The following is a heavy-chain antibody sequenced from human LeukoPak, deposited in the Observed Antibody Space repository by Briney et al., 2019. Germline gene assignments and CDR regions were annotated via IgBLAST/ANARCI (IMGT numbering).Heavy chain of an antibody. V-gene: IGHV1-2*02. D-gene: IGHD1-26*01. J-gene: IGHJ4*02. CDR1: GYTFTGYY. CDR3: ARIVLEGSGSWPPIEDY. Sequence: ASVKVSCKASGYTFTGYYMHWVRQAPGQGLGWMGWINPNSGGTNYTQKFQGRVTMTRYTSISTAYMELSRLRSDDTAVYYCARIVLEGSGSWPPIEDYWGQGTLVTVSS. CDR2: INPNSGGT.